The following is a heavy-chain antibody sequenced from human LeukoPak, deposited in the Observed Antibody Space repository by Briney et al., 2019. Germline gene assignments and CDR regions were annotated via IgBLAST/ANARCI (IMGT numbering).Heavy chain of an antibody. V-gene: IGHV4-34*01. D-gene: IGHD6-6*01. CDR1: GGSFSGYY. CDR3: ARGSRVSSSSFDY. CDR2: INHSGST. J-gene: IGHJ4*02. Sequence: SETLSLTCAVYGGSFSGYYWSWIRQPPGKGLEWTGEINHSGSTNYNPSLKSRVTISVDTSKNQFSLKLSSVTAADTAVYYCARGSRVSSSSFDYWGQGTLVTVSS.